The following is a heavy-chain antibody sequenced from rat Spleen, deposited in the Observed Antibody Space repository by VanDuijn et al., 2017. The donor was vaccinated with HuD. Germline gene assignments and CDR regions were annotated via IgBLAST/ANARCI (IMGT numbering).Heavy chain of an antibody. J-gene: IGHJ1*01. D-gene: IGHD4-3*01. Sequence: EVQLVESDGGLVQPGRSLKLSCAASGFTFSDYYMAWVRQAPTKGLEWVATISHDGSSTYYRDSVKGRFTISRDNAKSTLYLQMDSLRSEDTATYYCARHRNSGYWYFDFWGPGTMVTVSS. V-gene: IGHV5-29*01. CDR1: GFTFSDYY. CDR2: ISHDGSST. CDR3: ARHRNSGYWYFDF.